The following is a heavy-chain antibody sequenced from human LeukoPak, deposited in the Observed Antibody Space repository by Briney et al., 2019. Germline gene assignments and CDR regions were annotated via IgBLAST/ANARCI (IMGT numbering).Heavy chain of an antibody. CDR3: ARDFGNSGWYTFDY. CDR1: GGSISSYY. D-gene: IGHD6-19*01. V-gene: IGHV4-59*12. Sequence: PSETLSLTCTVSGGSISSYYWSWIRQPPGKGLEWIGYIYYSGSTNYNPSLKSRVTISVDTSKNQFSLKLTSVTAADTAVYYCARDFGNSGWYTFDYWGQGSLVTVSS. J-gene: IGHJ4*02. CDR2: IYYSGST.